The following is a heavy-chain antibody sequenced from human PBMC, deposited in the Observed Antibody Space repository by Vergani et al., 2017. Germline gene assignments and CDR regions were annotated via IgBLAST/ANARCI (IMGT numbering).Heavy chain of an antibody. CDR1: GGSISSASYY. Sequence: QVQLQESGPGLVKPSQTLSLACTVSGGSISSASYYWSWIRQPAGKGLEWSGRIYITGSTDYNPSLKSRVTILVDTSKNQFSLRLSSVTAADTAVYYCARESYYGILTGYSPYYGMDVWGQGTTVTVSS. V-gene: IGHV4-61*02. CDR2: IYITGST. D-gene: IGHD3-9*01. J-gene: IGHJ6*02. CDR3: ARESYYGILTGYSPYYGMDV.